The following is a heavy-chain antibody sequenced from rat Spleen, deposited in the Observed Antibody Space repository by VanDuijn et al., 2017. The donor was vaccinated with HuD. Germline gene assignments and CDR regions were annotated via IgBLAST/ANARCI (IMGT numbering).Heavy chain of an antibody. J-gene: IGHJ3*01. CDR3: AKEGFEVTFAY. V-gene: IGHV5-58*01. Sequence: EVQLVETGGGLVQPGRSLKLSCVASGFTFSSYWMYWIRQAPGKGLEWVSSINTDGKRKYYSDSVKGRFTIARANAENTVYLQMNSLRSEDTATYYCAKEGFEVTFAYWGQGTLVTVSS. D-gene: IGHD1-1*01. CDR2: INTDGKRK. CDR1: GFTFSSYW.